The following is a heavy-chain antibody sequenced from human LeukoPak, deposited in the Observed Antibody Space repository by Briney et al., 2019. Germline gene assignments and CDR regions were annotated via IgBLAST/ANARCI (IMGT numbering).Heavy chain of an antibody. V-gene: IGHV3-48*04. D-gene: IGHD1-20*01. CDR3: ARDEYNWNVHAFDI. CDR2: ISSSGSTI. J-gene: IGHJ3*02. Sequence: GGSLRLSCAASGFTVSSNFMSWVRQAPGKGLEWVSYISSSGSTIYYADSVKGRFTISRDNAKNSLYLQMNSLRAEDTAVYYCARDEYNWNVHAFDIWGQGTVVTVSS. CDR1: GFTVSSNF.